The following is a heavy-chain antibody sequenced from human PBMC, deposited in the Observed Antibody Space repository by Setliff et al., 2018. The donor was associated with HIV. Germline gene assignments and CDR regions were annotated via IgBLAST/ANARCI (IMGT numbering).Heavy chain of an antibody. D-gene: IGHD3-10*01. CDR3: ARIRGVIADASDI. Sequence: SVKVSCKASGYTFSSYAINWVRQAPGQGLEWMGGIIPVYGTPKYAQKMQGRVTITAIESTSTAYMELTSLRSDDTAVYYCARIRGVIADASDIWGQGTMVTVSS. J-gene: IGHJ3*02. CDR1: GYTFSSYA. CDR2: IIPVYGTP. V-gene: IGHV1-69*13.